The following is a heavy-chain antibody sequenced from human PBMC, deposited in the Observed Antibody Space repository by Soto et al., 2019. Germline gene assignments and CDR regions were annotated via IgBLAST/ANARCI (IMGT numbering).Heavy chain of an antibody. Sequence: EVQLVESGGGLVQPGGSLRLSCAASGFTFSNYWMYWVRQAPGKGLEWVSRINSDGSVSSHADSVRGRLTISRDNVKNTLYRHMDSLRAEDTAVYFCARGDCVGGTCYSLAGSFYYYMDVWGKGNTVTVFS. D-gene: IGHD2-15*01. CDR3: ARGDCVGGTCYSLAGSFYYYMDV. CDR1: GFTFSNYW. V-gene: IGHV3-74*02. J-gene: IGHJ6*03. CDR2: INSDGSVS.